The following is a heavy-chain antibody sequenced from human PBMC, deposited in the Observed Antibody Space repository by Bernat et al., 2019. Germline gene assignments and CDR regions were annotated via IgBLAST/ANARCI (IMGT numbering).Heavy chain of an antibody. CDR2: ISYDGSKE. Sequence: QVQLVESGGGVVQPGGSLRLSSAASGFTSSSHGMHWGRQAPGQGLGWVAVISYDGSKECDVDHEKRRVTISRDNSKNSVYLQMSSVRAEDTAVYNCAKDRVAFGIGERDSWGQGTLVTVSS. CDR1: GFTSSSHG. D-gene: IGHD3-10*01. CDR3: AKDRVAFGIGERDS. V-gene: IGHV3-30*18. J-gene: IGHJ4*02.